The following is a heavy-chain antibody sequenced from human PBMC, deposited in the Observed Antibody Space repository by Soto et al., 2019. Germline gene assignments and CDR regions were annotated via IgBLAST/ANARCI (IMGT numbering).Heavy chain of an antibody. J-gene: IGHJ5*02. CDR3: AKDSGRYNWNDLDH. V-gene: IGHV3-23*01. CDR1: GFNFRSYV. CDR2: IGGSGGTT. D-gene: IGHD1-20*01. Sequence: GGSLRLSCVGSGFNFRSYVMSWVRQAPGKGLDWVSTIGGSGGTTHYADSVKGRFNISRDNSKNTLYLQMNNLRAEDTAVYYCAKDSGRYNWNDLDHWGQGTQVTVSS.